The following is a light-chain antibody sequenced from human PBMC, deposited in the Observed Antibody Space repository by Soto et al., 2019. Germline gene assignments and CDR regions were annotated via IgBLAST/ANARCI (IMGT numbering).Light chain of an antibody. V-gene: IGLV8-61*01. J-gene: IGLJ3*02. CDR2: NTN. CDR1: SGSVSTSYY. CDR3: VLYMGSGISV. Sequence: QTVVTQEPSFSVSPGRTVTLTCGLSSGSVSTSYYPSWYQQTPGQAPRTLIYNTNTRSSGVPDRFSGSILGNKAALTITGAQADDESDYYCVLYMGSGISVFGGETKLTVL.